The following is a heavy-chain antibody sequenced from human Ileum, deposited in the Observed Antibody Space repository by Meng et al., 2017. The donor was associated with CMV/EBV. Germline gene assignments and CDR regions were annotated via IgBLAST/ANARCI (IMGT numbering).Heavy chain of an antibody. V-gene: IGHV1-2*02. D-gene: IGHD5-24*01. CDR1: GYTFTDFY. CDR2: INPKSGDT. CDR3: ARGANYASFRVDY. Sequence: QVQLIQSGAEVKQPGAAVKLSCKASGYTFTDFYIHWVRQGPGEGLEWMGWINPKSGDTNYAQQLQGGVTVTRDTSVSTVYMEVTSDDSAVYYCARGANYASFRVDYWGQGTLVTVSS. J-gene: IGHJ4*02.